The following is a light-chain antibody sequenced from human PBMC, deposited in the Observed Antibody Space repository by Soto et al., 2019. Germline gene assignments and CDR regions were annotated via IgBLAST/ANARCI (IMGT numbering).Light chain of an antibody. CDR1: SSNIGAGYH. CDR3: QSYDSSLSGSEV. Sequence: QSVLTQPPSVSGAPGQRVTISCTGSSSNIGAGYHVHWYQQLPGTAPKLLIYGNSNRPSGVPDRFSGSKSGTSASLVITGLQAEDEADYYCQSYDSSLSGSEVFGGGTKLTVL. V-gene: IGLV1-40*01. CDR2: GNS. J-gene: IGLJ2*01.